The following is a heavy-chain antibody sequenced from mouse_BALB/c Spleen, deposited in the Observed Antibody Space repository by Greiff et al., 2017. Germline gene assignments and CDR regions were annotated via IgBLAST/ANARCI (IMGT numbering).Heavy chain of an antibody. V-gene: IGHV2-2*02. CDR2: IWSGGST. Sequence: QVQLKQSGPGLVQPSQSLSITCTVSGFSLTSYGVHWVRQSPGKGLEWLGVIWSGGSTDYNAAFISRLSISKDNSKSQVFFKMNSLQANDTAIYYCAGGYYVDYYAMDYWGQGTSVTVSS. CDR3: AGGYYVDYYAMDY. CDR1: GFSLTSYG. D-gene: IGHD2-3*01. J-gene: IGHJ4*01.